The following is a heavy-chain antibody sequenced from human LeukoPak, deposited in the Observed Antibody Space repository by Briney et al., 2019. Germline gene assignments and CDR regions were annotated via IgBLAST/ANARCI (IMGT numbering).Heavy chain of an antibody. CDR3: ARDRNGYNYFDY. Sequence: PSETLSLNCTVSGGSISSGDYYWSWIRQPPGKGLEWIGYIYYSGSTYYNPSLKSRVIISVDTSKNQFSLKLSSVTAADTAVYYCARDRNGYNYFDYWGQGTLVTVSS. D-gene: IGHD5-24*01. CDR1: GGSISSGDYY. CDR2: IYYSGST. J-gene: IGHJ4*02. V-gene: IGHV4-30-4*01.